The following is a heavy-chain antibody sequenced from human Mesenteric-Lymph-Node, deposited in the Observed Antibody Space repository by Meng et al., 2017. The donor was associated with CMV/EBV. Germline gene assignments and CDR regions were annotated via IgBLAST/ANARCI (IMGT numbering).Heavy chain of an antibody. CDR3: ARDLIVVVPAAYGNEYYFDY. CDR1: GYTFTSYG. V-gene: IGHV1-18*01. D-gene: IGHD2-2*01. Sequence: ASVKVSCKASGYTFTSYGISWVRQAPGQGLEWMGWISAYNGNTNYAQKLQGRVIMTTDTSTSTAYMELRSLRSDDTAVYYCARDLIVVVPAAYGNEYYFDYCGQGTLVTVSS. CDR2: ISAYNGNT. J-gene: IGHJ4*02.